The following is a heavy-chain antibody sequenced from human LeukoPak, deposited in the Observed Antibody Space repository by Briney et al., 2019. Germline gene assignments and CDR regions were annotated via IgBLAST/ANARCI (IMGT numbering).Heavy chain of an antibody. V-gene: IGHV1-2*02. Sequence: ASVKVSCKASGYTFTRYYMHWVRQAPGQGLEWMGWINPNSGGTNYAQKFQGRVTMTRDTSISTAYMELSRLRSDDTAVYYCARSRDGYYEHCDYWGQGTLVTVSS. J-gene: IGHJ4*02. CDR2: INPNSGGT. CDR1: GYTFTRYY. CDR3: ARSRDGYYEHCDY. D-gene: IGHD5-24*01.